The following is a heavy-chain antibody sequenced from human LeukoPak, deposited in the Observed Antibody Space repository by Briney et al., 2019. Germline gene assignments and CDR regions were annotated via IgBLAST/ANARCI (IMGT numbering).Heavy chain of an antibody. CDR2: IYSGGST. J-gene: IGHJ3*02. CDR3: ARGYCRSTSCYDAEGLDI. V-gene: IGHV3-53*01. D-gene: IGHD2-2*01. Sequence: PGGSLRLSCAASGFTVSSNYMSWVRQAPGKGLEWVSFIYSGGSTSYADSVKGRFTISRDNSKNTLYLQMNSLRAEDTAVYYCARGYCRSTSCYDAEGLDIWGQGTMVTVSS. CDR1: GFTVSSNY.